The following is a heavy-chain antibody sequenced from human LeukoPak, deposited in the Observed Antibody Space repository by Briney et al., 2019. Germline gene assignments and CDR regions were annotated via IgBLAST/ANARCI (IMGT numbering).Heavy chain of an antibody. CDR1: GGSISSYH. CDR2: IYYSGST. J-gene: IGHJ4*02. CDR3: GRNLYGSGSSRGFDY. D-gene: IGHD3-10*01. Sequence: SETLSLTCTVSGGSISSYHCSWIRQPPGKGVEWMGYIYYSGSTNYNPSLKSRVTISVVTSKNQFSLKLSSVTAADTAVYYCGRNLYGSGSSRGFDYWGQGTLVTVSP. V-gene: IGHV4-59*08.